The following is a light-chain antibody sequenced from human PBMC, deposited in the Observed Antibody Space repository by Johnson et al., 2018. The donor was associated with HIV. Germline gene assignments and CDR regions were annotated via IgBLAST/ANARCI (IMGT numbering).Light chain of an antibody. CDR3: GTWDSSLSAGV. CDR1: RSNIGNNY. V-gene: IGLV1-51*01. J-gene: IGLJ1*01. Sequence: TQPPSVSAAPGQRVTISCSGSRSNIGNNYVSWYQQLPGAAPKLLIYDNNKRPSGIPDRFSGSKSGTSATLAIAGLQTGDEADYYCGTWDSSLSAGVFGPGTKVSVL. CDR2: DNN.